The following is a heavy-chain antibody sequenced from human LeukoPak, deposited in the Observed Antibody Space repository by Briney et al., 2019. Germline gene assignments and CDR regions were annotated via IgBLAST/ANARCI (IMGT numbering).Heavy chain of an antibody. CDR2: IKQDGSEK. CDR3: AREDGYNFPYYFDY. D-gene: IGHD5-24*01. V-gene: IGHV3-7*01. Sequence: GGSLRLSCAASGFTFRSYWMSWVRQAPGKGREWVANIKQDGSEKYYVDSVKGRFTISRDNAKNSLYLQMNSLRAEDTAVYYCAREDGYNFPYYFDYWGQGTLVTVSS. J-gene: IGHJ4*02. CDR1: GFTFRSYW.